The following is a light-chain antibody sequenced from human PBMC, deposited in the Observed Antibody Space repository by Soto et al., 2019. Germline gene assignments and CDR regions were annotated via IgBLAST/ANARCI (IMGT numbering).Light chain of an antibody. J-gene: IGKJ4*01. CDR1: QSVGDC. CDR2: DAS. V-gene: IGKV3-11*01. CDR3: QQRLKLVT. Sequence: EIVLTQSPATLSLSPGERATLSCRASQSVGDCLAWYQRKPGQPPRPLIYDASKRATGIPARFSGSGSGTDFTLTISSLEPEDFALYYCQQRLKLVTFGGGTEVEIK.